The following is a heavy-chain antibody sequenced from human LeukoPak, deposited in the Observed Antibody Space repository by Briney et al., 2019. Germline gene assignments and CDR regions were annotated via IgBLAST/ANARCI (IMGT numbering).Heavy chain of an antibody. J-gene: IGHJ4*02. CDR2: VYHSGST. CDR1: GGSISSGGYS. D-gene: IGHD2-15*01. V-gene: IGHV4-30-2*01. Sequence: PSETLSLTCAVSGGSISSGGYSWSWIRQPPGKGLEWIGYVYHSGSTYYNPSLKSRVTISVDRSKNQFSLKLSSVTAADTAVYYCAREYCSGGSCSFDYWGQGTLVTVSS. CDR3: AREYCSGGSCSFDY.